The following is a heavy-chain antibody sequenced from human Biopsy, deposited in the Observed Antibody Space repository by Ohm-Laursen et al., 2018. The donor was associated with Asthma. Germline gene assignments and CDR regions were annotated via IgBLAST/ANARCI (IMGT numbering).Heavy chain of an antibody. V-gene: IGHV3-53*01. J-gene: IGHJ4*02. D-gene: IGHD6-19*01. CDR1: GFTVSRDH. CDR2: IYSGGTS. Sequence: SLRLSCAAPGFTVSRDHMFWVRQAPGKGLEWVSVIYSGGTSHTADSVRGRFTISRDFSKNTLHLQMHSVRVGDTAVYYCARGDSSGWSHYYFDYWGQGTLVTVSS. CDR3: ARGDSSGWSHYYFDY.